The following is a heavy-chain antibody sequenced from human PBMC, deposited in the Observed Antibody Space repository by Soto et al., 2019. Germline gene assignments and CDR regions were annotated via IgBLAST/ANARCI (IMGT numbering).Heavy chain of an antibody. J-gene: IGHJ6*02. V-gene: IGHV4-59*01. CDR3: ARDFKVGATKWGIVAMYYGMEV. CDR2: IYYSGST. Sequence: NPSETLSLTCTVSGGSISSYYWSWIRQPPGKGLEWIGYIYYSGSTNYNPSLKSRVTISVDTSKNQFSLKLSSVTAADTAVYYCARDFKVGATKWGIVAMYYGMEVWGQGSTVTVA. D-gene: IGHD1-26*01. CDR1: GGSISSYY.